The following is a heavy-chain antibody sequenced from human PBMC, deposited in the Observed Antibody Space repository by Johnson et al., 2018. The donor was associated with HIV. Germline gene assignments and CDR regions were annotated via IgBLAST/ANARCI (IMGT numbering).Heavy chain of an antibody. CDR1: GFTFSNFG. Sequence: QVQLVESGGGVVQPGRSLRLSCAASGFTFSNFGMHWVRQAPGKGLEWVAVIWYDGSNKYYADSVKGRFTISRDNSKSTLYLQMNSLRAEDTAVYYCANDFWSCSGIWGQGTMVTVSS. J-gene: IGHJ3*02. V-gene: IGHV3-33*06. D-gene: IGHD3-3*01. CDR2: IWYDGSNK. CDR3: ANDFWSCSGI.